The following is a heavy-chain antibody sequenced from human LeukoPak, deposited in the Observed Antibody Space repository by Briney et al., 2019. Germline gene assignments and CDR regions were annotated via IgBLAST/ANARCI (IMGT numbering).Heavy chain of an antibody. J-gene: IGHJ3*02. CDR2: ISAYNGNT. CDR1: GYTFTSYG. D-gene: IGHD6-19*01. Sequence: GASVKVSCKASGYTFTSYGISWVRQAPGQGLEWMEWISAYNGNTNYAQKLQGRVTMTTDTSTSTAYMELRSLRSDDTAVYYCARHRSSGWYSAFDIWGQGTMVTVSS. CDR3: ARHRSSGWYSAFDI. V-gene: IGHV1-18*01.